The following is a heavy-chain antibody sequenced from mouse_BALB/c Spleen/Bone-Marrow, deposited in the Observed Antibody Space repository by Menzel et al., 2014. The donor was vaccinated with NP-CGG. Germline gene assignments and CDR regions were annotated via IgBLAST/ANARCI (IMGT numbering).Heavy chain of an antibody. D-gene: IGHD1-1*01. V-gene: IGHV1S81*02. CDR2: INPSNGRT. Sequence: QVQLQQPGAELVKPGASVKLSCKASGYTFTSYWMHWVKQRPGQGLEWIGEINPSNGRTNYNEKFKSKATLTVDKSSSTAYMQLSSLTSEDSAVYYCARRTTTVVATDYWGQDTTLTVSS. CDR3: ARRTTTVVATDY. CDR1: GYTFTSYW. J-gene: IGHJ2*01.